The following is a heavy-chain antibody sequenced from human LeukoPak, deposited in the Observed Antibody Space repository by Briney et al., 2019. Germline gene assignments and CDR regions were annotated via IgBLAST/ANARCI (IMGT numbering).Heavy chain of an antibody. V-gene: IGHV4-34*01. CDR3: AREALLWFGEFNWFDP. CDR1: GGSFSGYY. Sequence: PSETLSLTCAVYGGSFSGYYWSWIRQPPGKGLEWIGEINHSGSTNYNPSLKSRVTISVDTSKSQFSLKLSSVTAADTAVYYCAREALLWFGEFNWFDPWGQGTLVTVSS. J-gene: IGHJ5*02. D-gene: IGHD3-10*01. CDR2: INHSGST.